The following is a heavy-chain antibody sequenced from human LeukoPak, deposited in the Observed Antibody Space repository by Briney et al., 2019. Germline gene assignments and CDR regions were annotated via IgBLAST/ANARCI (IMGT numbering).Heavy chain of an antibody. V-gene: IGHV4-61*02. CDR3: ARETWIGYYFDY. J-gene: IGHJ4*02. CDR2: IYSSGST. D-gene: IGHD5-12*01. CDR1: GGSISSGSYY. Sequence: PSETLSLTCTVSGGSISSGSYYWSWIRQPAGKGLEWIGRIYSSGSTNYNPSLKSRVTISLDTSKNQFSLKLSSVTAADTAVYYCARETWIGYYFDYWGQGTLVTVSS.